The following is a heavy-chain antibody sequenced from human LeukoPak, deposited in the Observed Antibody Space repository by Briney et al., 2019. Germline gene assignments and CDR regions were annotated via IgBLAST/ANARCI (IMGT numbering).Heavy chain of an antibody. CDR1: GFTFSSYA. J-gene: IGHJ4*02. V-gene: IGHV3-23*01. CDR2: IGGSGGST. Sequence: PGGSLRLSCAASGFTFSSYAMSWARQAPGKGLEWVSVIGGSGGSTYHAASVKGRFTISRDNSKNTLYLQMNSLRAEDTAVYYCAKYSRVDTTRDLDYWGQGTLVTVSS. D-gene: IGHD3-3*01. CDR3: AKYSRVDTTRDLDY.